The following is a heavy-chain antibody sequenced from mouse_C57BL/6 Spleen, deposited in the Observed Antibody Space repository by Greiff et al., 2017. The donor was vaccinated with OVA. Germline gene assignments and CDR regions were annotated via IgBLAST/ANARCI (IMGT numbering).Heavy chain of an antibody. V-gene: IGHV1-64*01. J-gene: IGHJ1*03. D-gene: IGHD1-1*01. CDR3: AKGSYGFGYFDV. CDR1: GYTFTSYW. CDR2: IHPNSGST. Sequence: QVQLKQSGAELVKPGASVKLSCKASGYTFTSYWMHWVKQRPGQGLEWIGMIHPNSGSTNYNEKFKSKATLTVDKSSSTAYMQLSSLTSEDSAVYYCAKGSYGFGYFDVWGTGTTVTVSS.